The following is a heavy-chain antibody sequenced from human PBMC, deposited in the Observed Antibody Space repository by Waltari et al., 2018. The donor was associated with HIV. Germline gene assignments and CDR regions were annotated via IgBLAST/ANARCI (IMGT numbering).Heavy chain of an antibody. CDR2: VHYSGAT. CDR1: GGSIGSGRYY. Sequence: QVQLQESGPGLLKPSETVYLTGNVSGGSIGSGRYYWSWIRQAPGKGLEWVGYVHYSGATSYNPSLRSRVTISLDMSKTRFSLRLTSVTAADTALYFCARDRGASDIWGQGIMVTVSS. V-gene: IGHV4-61*01. D-gene: IGHD6-25*01. CDR3: ARDRGASDI. J-gene: IGHJ3*02.